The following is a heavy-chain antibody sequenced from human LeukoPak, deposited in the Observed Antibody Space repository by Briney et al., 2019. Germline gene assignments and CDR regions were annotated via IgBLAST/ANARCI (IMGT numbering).Heavy chain of an antibody. CDR1: GYTFTGYY. CDR2: INPNSGGT. D-gene: IGHD4-11*01. Sequence: GASVKVSCKASGYTFTGYYMHWVRQAPGQGLEWMGWINPNSGGTNYAQKFQGRVTMTRDTSISTAYMELSRLRSDDTAVYYCARDLVTQYSYYFDYWGQGTLVTVSS. CDR3: ARDLVTQYSYYFDY. J-gene: IGHJ4*02. V-gene: IGHV1-2*02.